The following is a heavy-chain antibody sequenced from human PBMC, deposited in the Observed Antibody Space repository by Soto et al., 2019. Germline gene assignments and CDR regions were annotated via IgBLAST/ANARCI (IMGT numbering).Heavy chain of an antibody. CDR3: ARGYYYGSGKLDY. J-gene: IGHJ4*02. D-gene: IGHD3-10*01. V-gene: IGHV4-59*01. CDR2: IYYSGST. CDR1: GGSISSYY. Sequence: PSETLSLTCTVSGGSISSYYWSWIRQPPGKGLEWIGYIYYSGSTDYNPSLKSRVTISVDTSKNQFSLKLSSVTAADTAVYYCARGYYYGSGKLDYWGQGTLVTVSS.